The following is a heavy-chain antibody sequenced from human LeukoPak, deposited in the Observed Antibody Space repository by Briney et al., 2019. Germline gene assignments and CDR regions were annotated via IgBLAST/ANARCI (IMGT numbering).Heavy chain of an antibody. CDR3: ATRGDYSDTSGNSYDALDI. J-gene: IGHJ3*02. CDR1: GYSISSGYY. CDR2: INHSGST. V-gene: IGHV4-38-2*02. D-gene: IGHD3-22*01. Sequence: SSETLSLTCTVSGYSISSGYYWSWIRQPPGKGLEWIGEINHSGSTNYNPSLKSRVTISADPSKSQFSLKLTSVTAADTAVYYCATRGDYSDTSGNSYDALDIWGQGTMVTVSS.